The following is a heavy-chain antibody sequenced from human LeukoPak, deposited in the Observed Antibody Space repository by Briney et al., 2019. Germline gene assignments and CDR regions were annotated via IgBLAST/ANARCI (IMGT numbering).Heavy chain of an antibody. Sequence: GGSLRLSCAASGFTFSSYGMHWGRQAPGKGLEWVAVISYDGSNKYYADSVKGRFTISRDNSKNTLYLQMNSLRAEDTAVYYCACMDVWGQGTTVTVSS. V-gene: IGHV3-30*03. CDR2: ISYDGSNK. CDR1: GFTFSSYG. J-gene: IGHJ6*02. CDR3: ACMDV.